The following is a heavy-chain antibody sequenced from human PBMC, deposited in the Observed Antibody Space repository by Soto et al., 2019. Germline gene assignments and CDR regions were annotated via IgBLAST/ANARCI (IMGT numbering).Heavy chain of an antibody. CDR1: GGSISSSSYY. CDR2: IYYSGST. J-gene: IGHJ4*02. Sequence: PSETLSLTCTVSGGSISSSSYYWGWIRQPPGKGLEWIGSIYYSGSTYYNPSLKSRVTISVDTSKNTLYLQMNSLRAEDTAVYYCAKEKWELWAYWGQGTLVTVSS. CDR3: AKEKWELWAY. D-gene: IGHD1-26*01. V-gene: IGHV4-39*02.